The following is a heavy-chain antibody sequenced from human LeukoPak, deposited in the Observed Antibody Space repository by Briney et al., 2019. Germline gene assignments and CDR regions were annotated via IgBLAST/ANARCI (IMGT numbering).Heavy chain of an antibody. V-gene: IGHV3-23*01. D-gene: IGHD3-10*01. CDR2: ISGSGGST. J-gene: IGHJ4*02. Sequence: GGSLRLSCAASGFTFSSYAMSWVRQAPGKGLERVSAISGSGGSTYYADSVKGRFTISRDNSKNTLYLQMNSLRAEDTAVYYCAKFRLTMVRGVITIFDYWGQGTLVTVSS. CDR1: GFTFSSYA. CDR3: AKFRLTMVRGVITIFDY.